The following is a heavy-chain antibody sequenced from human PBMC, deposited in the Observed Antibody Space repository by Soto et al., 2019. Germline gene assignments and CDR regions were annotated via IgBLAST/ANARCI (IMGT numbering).Heavy chain of an antibody. Sequence: QVQLVQSGAEVKKPGASVKVSCKASGYTFTSYGISWVRQAPGQGLEWMGWISAYNGNTNYAQKLQGRVTMTTDKSTSSAYMGLRSLRSDDTAVYYCARRRIAVAGKTGFDYWGQGTLVTVSS. CDR3: ARRRIAVAGKTGFDY. V-gene: IGHV1-18*04. CDR1: GYTFTSYG. D-gene: IGHD6-19*01. CDR2: ISAYNGNT. J-gene: IGHJ4*02.